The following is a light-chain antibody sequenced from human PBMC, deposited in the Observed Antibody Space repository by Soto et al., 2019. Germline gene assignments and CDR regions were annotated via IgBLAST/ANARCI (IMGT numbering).Light chain of an antibody. Sequence: QSVLTQPASVSGSAGQSITISCTGTSSDVGGYNYVSWYQQHPGKAPKLIIYDVSNRPSGVSNRFSGSKSGNTASLTISGLQAEDEADYYCSSYTSRSTSLYVFRTGTKVTVL. CDR2: DVS. CDR3: SSYTSRSTSLYV. V-gene: IGLV2-14*01. J-gene: IGLJ1*01. CDR1: SSDVGGYNY.